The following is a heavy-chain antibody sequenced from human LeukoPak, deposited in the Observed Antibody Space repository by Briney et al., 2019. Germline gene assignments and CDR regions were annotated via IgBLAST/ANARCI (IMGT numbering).Heavy chain of an antibody. CDR1: GFTFSDYY. V-gene: IGHV3-11*06. Sequence: GGSLRLSCAASGFTFSDYYMSWIRQAPGKGLEWVSYISGSSTYTSYADSVKGRFTISRDNAKNSLYLQMNSLRAEDTAVYYCMSNPRTVTTSYWGQGTLVTVSS. CDR3: MSNPRTVTTSY. D-gene: IGHD1-7*01. CDR2: ISGSSTYT. J-gene: IGHJ4*02.